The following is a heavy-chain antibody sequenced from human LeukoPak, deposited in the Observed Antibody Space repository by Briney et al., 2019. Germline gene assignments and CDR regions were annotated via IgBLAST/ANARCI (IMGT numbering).Heavy chain of an antibody. Sequence: GASVKVSCKASGYTFTSYAMHWVRQSPGQRLEWMGWINAGNGNTKYSQKFQGRVTITRDTSASTAYMELSSLRSEDTAVYYCARGWGIVVVPAAEAFDYWGQGTLVTVSS. V-gene: IGHV1-3*01. D-gene: IGHD2-2*01. CDR2: INAGNGNT. CDR3: ARGWGIVVVPAAEAFDY. CDR1: GYTFTSYA. J-gene: IGHJ4*02.